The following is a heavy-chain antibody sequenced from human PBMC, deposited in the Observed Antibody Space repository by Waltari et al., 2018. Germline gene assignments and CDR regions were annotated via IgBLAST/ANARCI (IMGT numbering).Heavy chain of an antibody. Sequence: QVQLVQSGAEVKKPGASVKVSCKASGYTLTRSNMHWVRQPSGQGLEWMGIINPSGGSTSYAQKFQGRVTMTRDTSTSTVYMELSSLRSEDTAVYYCARDVDYYDSSGYYHYGYWGQGTLVTVSS. CDR1: GYTLTRSN. CDR2: INPSGGST. J-gene: IGHJ4*02. V-gene: IGHV1-46*01. D-gene: IGHD3-22*01. CDR3: ARDVDYYDSSGYYHYGY.